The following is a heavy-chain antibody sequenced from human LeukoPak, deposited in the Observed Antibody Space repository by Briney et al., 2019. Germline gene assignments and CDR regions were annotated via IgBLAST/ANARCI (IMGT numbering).Heavy chain of an antibody. D-gene: IGHD3-22*01. CDR1: GFSFSSYW. J-gene: IGHJ4*02. CDR3: ARDANYYDSRGENYFNC. CDR2: IKRDGSDT. Sequence: PGGSLRLSCAASGFSFSSYWMSWVRQAPGKGLEWVANIKRDGSDTYCVDSVKGRFTISRDNAKNSLYLQLNSLRAEDTAVYYCARDANYYDSRGENYFNCWGQGTLVTVSS. V-gene: IGHV3-7*01.